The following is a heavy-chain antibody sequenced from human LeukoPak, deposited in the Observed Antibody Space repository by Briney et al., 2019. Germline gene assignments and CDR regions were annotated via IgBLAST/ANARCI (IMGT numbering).Heavy chain of an antibody. CDR2: ISSSSSYI. CDR1: GFTFSSYS. Sequence: PGGSLRLSCAASGFTFSSYSMNWVRQAPGKGLEWVSSISSSSSYIYYADSVKGRFTISRDNAKNSLYLQMNSLRAEDTAVYYCARDLLTVTTFGYWGQGTLVTVSS. D-gene: IGHD4-17*01. V-gene: IGHV3-21*01. CDR3: ARDLLTVTTFGY. J-gene: IGHJ4*02.